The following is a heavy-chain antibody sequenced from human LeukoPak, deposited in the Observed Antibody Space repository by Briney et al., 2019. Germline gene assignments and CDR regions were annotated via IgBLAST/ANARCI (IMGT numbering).Heavy chain of an antibody. CDR1: GGSISGYY. CDR2: IYISGVT. V-gene: IGHV4-4*07. Sequence: PSETLSLTCTVSGGSISGYYWNWIRQPAGKGLEWTGRIYISGVTNYNPSPKSRVTMTVDTSKNQFSLKLTSVTAADTAVYYCARENGDYYYWGQGTLVTVSS. J-gene: IGHJ4*02. D-gene: IGHD4-17*01. CDR3: ARENGDYYY.